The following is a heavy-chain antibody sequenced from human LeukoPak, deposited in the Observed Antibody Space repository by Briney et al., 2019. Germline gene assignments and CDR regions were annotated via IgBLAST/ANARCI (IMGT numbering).Heavy chain of an antibody. J-gene: IGHJ4*02. CDR1: GGSFSGYY. D-gene: IGHD5-18*01. V-gene: IGHV4-34*01. CDR3: ARGIRGDTAVDV. Sequence: PSETLSLTCAVYGGSFSGYYWSWIRQPPGKGLEWIGEINHSGSTNYNPSLKSRVTISVDTSKNQFSLKLSSVTAADTAVYYCARGIRGDTAVDVWGQGTLVTVSS. CDR2: INHSGST.